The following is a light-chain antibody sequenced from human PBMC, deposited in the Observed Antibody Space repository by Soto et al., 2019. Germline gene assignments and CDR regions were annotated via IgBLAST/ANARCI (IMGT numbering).Light chain of an antibody. V-gene: IGLV2-14*01. J-gene: IGLJ1*01. CDR1: SSDIGTYKY. Sequence: QSVLTQPASVSGSPGQSITISCTGTSSDIGTYKYVSWYQQHPGKAPKLMIYDVSYRPSGVSDRFSGSKSGNTASLTISGLQAEDEADYYCNSFYGFGTGTKVTVL. CDR3: NSFYG. CDR2: DVS.